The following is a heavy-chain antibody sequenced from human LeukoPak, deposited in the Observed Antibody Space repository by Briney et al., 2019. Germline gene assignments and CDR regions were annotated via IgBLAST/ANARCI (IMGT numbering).Heavy chain of an antibody. V-gene: IGHV1-3*01. D-gene: IGHD1-7*01. CDR2: INAGNGNT. Sequence: VASVKVSCKASGYTFTSYAMHWVRQAPGQRLEWMGWINAGNGNTKYSQKFQGRVTITRDTSASTAYMEPSSLRSEDTAVYYCARDDLTGTTYYGMDVWGQGTTVTVSS. CDR1: GYTFTSYA. CDR3: ARDDLTGTTYYGMDV. J-gene: IGHJ6*02.